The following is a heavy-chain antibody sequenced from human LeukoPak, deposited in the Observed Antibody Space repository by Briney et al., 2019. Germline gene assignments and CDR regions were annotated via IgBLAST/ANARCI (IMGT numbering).Heavy chain of an antibody. V-gene: IGHV3-74*01. CDR3: AIDLNWNQVDY. CDR1: GFTFSNHW. CDR2: INTDGTTT. Sequence: GGSLRLSCAASGFTFSNHWMHWVRQAPGKGPMWISRINTDGTTTTYADSVKGRFTISRDNAKNTLYLQMNSLRAEDTAVYYCAIDLNWNQVDYWGQGSLVTVSS. D-gene: IGHD1-1*01. J-gene: IGHJ4*02.